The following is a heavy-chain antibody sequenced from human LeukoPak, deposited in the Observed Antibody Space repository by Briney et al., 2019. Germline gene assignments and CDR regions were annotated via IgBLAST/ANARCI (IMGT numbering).Heavy chain of an antibody. Sequence: GGSLRLSCAVSGFTVTNDYMNWVRQAPGKGLEWVSYISFSVNTKYYGDSVKGRFTISRDNAKNSLYLHMDSLRAEDTAVYYCARGAYSSGWAYFDHWGQGTLVTVSS. D-gene: IGHD6-19*01. V-gene: IGHV3-11*04. J-gene: IGHJ4*02. CDR3: ARGAYSSGWAYFDH. CDR1: GFTVTNDY. CDR2: ISFSVNTK.